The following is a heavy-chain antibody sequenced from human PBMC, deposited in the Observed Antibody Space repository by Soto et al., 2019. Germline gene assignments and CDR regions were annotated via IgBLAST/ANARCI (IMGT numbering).Heavy chain of an antibody. CDR2: LYNSGST. CDR3: ARETYGDYVGYFDP. J-gene: IGHJ5*02. V-gene: IGHV4-59*01. Sequence: PSETLSLTCTVSGCSIRSYYWSWIRQAPGKGLEWIGYLYNSGSTVYNPSLKSRVTISVDTSKNQFSLKLNSVTAADTAVYYCARETYGDYVGYFDPWGQGIQVTVSS. D-gene: IGHD4-17*01. CDR1: GCSIRSYY.